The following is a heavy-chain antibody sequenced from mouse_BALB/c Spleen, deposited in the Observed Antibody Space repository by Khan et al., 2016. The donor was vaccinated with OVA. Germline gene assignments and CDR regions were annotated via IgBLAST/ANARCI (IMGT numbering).Heavy chain of an antibody. CDR1: GDSITSGY. D-gene: IGHD3-3*01. J-gene: IGHJ3*01. Sequence: EVQLQESGPSLVKPSQTLSLTCSVTGDSITSGYWSWIRKFPGNKLEYMGYMIYTGYTDYNPSLKSRLAITRHTSTNPYYLLLISVTTADTATYYCARSTCRDAFAYWGQGTLVTVSA. CDR2: MIYTGYT. CDR3: ARSTCRDAFAY. V-gene: IGHV3-8*02.